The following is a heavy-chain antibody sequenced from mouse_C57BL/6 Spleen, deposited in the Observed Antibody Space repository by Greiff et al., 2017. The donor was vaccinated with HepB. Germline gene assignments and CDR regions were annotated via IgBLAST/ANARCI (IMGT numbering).Heavy chain of an antibody. CDR1: GFTFSSYA. V-gene: IGHV5-4*01. Sequence: EVQLQESGGGLVKPGGSLKLSCAASGFTFSSYAMSWVRQTPEKRLEWVATISDGGSYTYYPDNVKGRFTISRDNAKNNLYLQMSHLKSEDTAMYYCARDRDDEGYYAMDYWGQGTSVTVSS. CDR2: ISDGGSYT. CDR3: ARDRDDEGYYAMDY. J-gene: IGHJ4*01. D-gene: IGHD2-12*01.